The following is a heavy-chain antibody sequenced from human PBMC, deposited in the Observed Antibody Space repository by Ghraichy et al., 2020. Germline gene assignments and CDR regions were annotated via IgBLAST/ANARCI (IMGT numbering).Heavy chain of an antibody. CDR1: GGSISSYH. V-gene: IGHV4-59*01. Sequence: PETLSLTCTVSGGSISSYHWSWIRQPPGKGPEWIAYMYYSGSANYNPSLKSRVTMSVDTSKNQFSLKLSSVTAADTDVYYCARFGVDHYYFDYWGQGTLVTVSS. J-gene: IGHJ4*02. CDR2: MYYSGSA. D-gene: IGHD3-3*01. CDR3: ARFGVDHYYFDY.